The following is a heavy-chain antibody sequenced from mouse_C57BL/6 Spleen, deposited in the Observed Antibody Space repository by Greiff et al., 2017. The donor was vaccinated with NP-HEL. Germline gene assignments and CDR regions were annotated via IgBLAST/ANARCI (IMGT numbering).Heavy chain of an antibody. CDR2: IHPSDSDT. J-gene: IGHJ4*01. V-gene: IGHV1-74*01. CDR1: GYTFTSYW. D-gene: IGHD2-3*01. Sequence: QVHVKQPGAELVKPGASVKVSCKASGYTFTSYWMHWVKQTPGQGLEWIGRIHPSDSDTNYNQTFKGKATLSVDKSSSTAYMQLSSLTSEDSAVYYCAIGGSIRGYYYAMDYWGQGTSVTVSS. CDR3: AIGGSIRGYYYAMDY.